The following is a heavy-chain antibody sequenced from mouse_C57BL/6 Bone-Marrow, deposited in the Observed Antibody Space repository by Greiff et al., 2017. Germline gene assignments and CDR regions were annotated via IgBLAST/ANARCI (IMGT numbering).Heavy chain of an antibody. CDR3: ARDGGSPTAY. Sequence: EVKLVGSGGGLVKPGGPLKLPCAPSGFTFSSYARSWFRRTPEKRLEGVATISEGGSYTYYPDNVKGRFPISRDNAKNNLYLQMSHLKSEDTAMYYCARDGGSPTAYWGQGTLVTVSA. CDR2: ISEGGSYT. J-gene: IGHJ3*01. D-gene: IGHD1-1*02. V-gene: IGHV5-4*01. CDR1: GFTFSSYA.